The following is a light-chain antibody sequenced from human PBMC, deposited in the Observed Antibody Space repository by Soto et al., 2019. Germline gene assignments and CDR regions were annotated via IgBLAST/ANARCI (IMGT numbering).Light chain of an antibody. CDR3: QSYDITIHAVV. J-gene: IGLJ2*01. V-gene: IGLV6-57*02. CDR1: SGNIFNNY. Sequence: NFMLTQPHSVSESPGKTVTISCTGSSGNIFNNYVQWFQQRPGSAPTTVIYEDNQRPYVVPDRFSGSIDIPPNSASLTISGLRAEDEADYYCQSYDITIHAVVFGGGTKLTVL. CDR2: EDN.